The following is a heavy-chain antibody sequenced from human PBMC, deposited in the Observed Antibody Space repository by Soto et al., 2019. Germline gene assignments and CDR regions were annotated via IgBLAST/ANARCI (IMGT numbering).Heavy chain of an antibody. J-gene: IGHJ4*02. D-gene: IGHD5-18*01. Sequence: SETLSLTCTVSGGSISSGGYYWSWIRQHPGKGLEWIGYIYYSGSTYYNPSLKSRVTISVDTSKNQFSLKLSSVTAADTAVYYCARGFVDTAMVTPSSFDYWGQGTLDTVSS. CDR1: GGSISSGGYY. CDR3: ARGFVDTAMVTPSSFDY. CDR2: IYYSGST. V-gene: IGHV4-31*03.